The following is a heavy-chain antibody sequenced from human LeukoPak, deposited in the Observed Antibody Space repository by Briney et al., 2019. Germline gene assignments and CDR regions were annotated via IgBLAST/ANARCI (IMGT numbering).Heavy chain of an antibody. V-gene: IGHV3-7*01. J-gene: IGHJ4*02. CDR1: GFTFSHYW. CDR2: IKQDGSEK. Sequence: GGSLRLSCAASGFTFSHYWMSWVRQTPGKGLGWVANIKQDGSEKYYVDSVKGRFTISRDNTRNSLYLQMNSLRAEDTAVYYCAREKSNGWYYFDYWGQGTLVTVSS. D-gene: IGHD6-19*01. CDR3: AREKSNGWYYFDY.